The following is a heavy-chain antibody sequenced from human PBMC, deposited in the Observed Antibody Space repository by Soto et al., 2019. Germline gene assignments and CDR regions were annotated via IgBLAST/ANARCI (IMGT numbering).Heavy chain of an antibody. CDR3: ARDGTFWKLGSDT. D-gene: IGHD3-3*01. Sequence: SETLSLTCTVSGGSVTSGSYYWSWIRQPPGKGLEWIGNIFYSGNTNYNPSLKSRVTISVDTSKDQFSLKLSSVTAADTAVYYCARDGTFWKLGSDTLGQRTRFSVSS. CDR1: GGSVTSGSYY. J-gene: IGHJ5*02. CDR2: IFYSGNT. V-gene: IGHV4-61*01.